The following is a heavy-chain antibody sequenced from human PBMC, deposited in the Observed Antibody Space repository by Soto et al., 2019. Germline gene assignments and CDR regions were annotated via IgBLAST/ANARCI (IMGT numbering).Heavy chain of an antibody. CDR2: IYPGDSDT. CDR1: GYRFVSYW. J-gene: IGHJ3*02. Sequence: PXESLTISRKGSGYRFVSYWIGWVRQMPGKGLEWMGIIYPGDSDTRYSPSFQGQVTMSVDKSISTAYLQWSSLKASDIAMYYCARIFNDAFDIWGQGTMVTVS. V-gene: IGHV5-51*01. CDR3: ARIFNDAFDI.